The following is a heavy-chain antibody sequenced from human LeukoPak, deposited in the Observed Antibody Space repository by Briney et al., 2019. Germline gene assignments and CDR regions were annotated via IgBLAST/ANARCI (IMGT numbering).Heavy chain of an antibody. CDR3: ARDSYYDLLTGYYPYYYYGMDV. CDR2: IYYSGSA. Sequence: SETLSLTCTVSGGSISSINYLWTWVRQPPGKGLEWIGYIYYSGSAYYNPSLAGRVAISLDTSKNQFSLKLHSVTAADTAVYYCARDSYYDLLTGYYPYYYYGMDVWGQGTTVTVSS. J-gene: IGHJ6*02. D-gene: IGHD3-9*01. V-gene: IGHV4-30-4*01. CDR1: GGSISSINYL.